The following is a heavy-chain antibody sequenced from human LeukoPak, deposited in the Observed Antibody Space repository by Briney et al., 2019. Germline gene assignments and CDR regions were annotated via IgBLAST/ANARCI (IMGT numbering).Heavy chain of an antibody. CDR2: IYHSGST. CDR3: ASLTYCSSTSCYVFSDY. V-gene: IGHV4-4*02. J-gene: IGHJ4*02. D-gene: IGHD2-2*01. Sequence: SGTLSLTCAVSGGSISSSNWWSWVRQPPGKGLEWIGEIYHSGSTNYNPSLKSRVTISVDTSKNQFSLKLSSVTAADTAVYYCASLTYCSSTSCYVFSDYWGQGTLVTVSS. CDR1: GGSISSSNW.